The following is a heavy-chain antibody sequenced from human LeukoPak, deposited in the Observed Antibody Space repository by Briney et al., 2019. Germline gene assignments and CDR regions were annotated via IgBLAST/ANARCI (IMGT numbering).Heavy chain of an antibody. J-gene: IGHJ4*02. D-gene: IGHD6-6*01. Sequence: QSGGSLELSWSAPGIIFNCFGMHWVRQAPGKGLEWGAFLRYDGSNKYYADSVKGRFTISRDNSNNTLYLQMNSLRAEDTAAYYCAKDQGRSGSSVVDYWGQGSLVTVSS. CDR1: GIIFNCFG. CDR3: AKDQGRSGSSVVDY. CDR2: LRYDGSNK. V-gene: IGHV3-30*02.